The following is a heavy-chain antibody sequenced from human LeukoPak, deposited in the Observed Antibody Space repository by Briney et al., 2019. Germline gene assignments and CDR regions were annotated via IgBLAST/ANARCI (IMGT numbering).Heavy chain of an antibody. CDR3: ARRPGLERHYFDY. D-gene: IGHD1-1*01. Sequence: PGGSLRLSCAASGFTFSSYAMSWVRQAPGKGLEWVSAISGSGGSTYYADSVKGRFTISRDNSKNTLYLQMNSLRAEDTAVYYCARRPGLERHYFDYWGQGTLVTVSS. CDR2: ISGSGGST. V-gene: IGHV3-23*01. J-gene: IGHJ4*02. CDR1: GFTFSSYA.